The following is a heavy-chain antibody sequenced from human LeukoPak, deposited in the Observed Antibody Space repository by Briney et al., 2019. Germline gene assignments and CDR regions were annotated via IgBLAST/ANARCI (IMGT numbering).Heavy chain of an antibody. CDR2: IIPIFGTA. Sequence: ASVKVSCKASGGTFSSYAISWVRQAPGQGLEWMGGIIPIFGTANYVQKFQGRVTITTDESTSTAYMELSSLRSEDTAVYYCARGSKVLVAATYDWGQGTLVTVSS. CDR1: GGTFSSYA. D-gene: IGHD2-15*01. CDR3: ARGSKVLVAATYD. V-gene: IGHV1-69*05. J-gene: IGHJ4*02.